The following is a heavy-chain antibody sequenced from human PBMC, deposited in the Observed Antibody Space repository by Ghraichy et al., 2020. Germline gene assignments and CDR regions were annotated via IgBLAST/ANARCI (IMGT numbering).Heavy chain of an antibody. V-gene: IGHV3-74*01. CDR1: GLTFSSYW. J-gene: IGHJ4*02. CDR2: IKTDGSTT. CDR3: STSPRADRGNY. Sequence: LSLTCAASGLTFSSYWMHWVRQAPGKGLEWVSHIKTDGSTTNYADSVRGRFTISRDNAKNTLYLQMNSLRADDTAVYYCSTSPRADRGNYWGQGTLVTVS. D-gene: IGHD3-10*01.